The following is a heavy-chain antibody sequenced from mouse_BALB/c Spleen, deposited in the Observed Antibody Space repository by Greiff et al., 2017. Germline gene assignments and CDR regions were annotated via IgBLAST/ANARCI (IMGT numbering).Heavy chain of an antibody. J-gene: IGHJ4*01. CDR1: GYTFTSYW. Sequence: VQLQQPGAELVKPGASVKLSCKASGYTFTSYWMHWVKQRPGQGLEWIGEINPSNGRTNYNEKFKSKATLTVDKSSSTAYMQLSSLTSEDSAVYYCARGDDAMDYWGQGTSVTVSS. D-gene: IGHD3-3*01. CDR2: INPSNGRT. CDR3: ARGDDAMDY. V-gene: IGHV1S81*02.